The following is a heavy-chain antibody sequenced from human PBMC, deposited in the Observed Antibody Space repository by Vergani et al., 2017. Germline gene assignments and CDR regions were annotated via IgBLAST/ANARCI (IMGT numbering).Heavy chain of an antibody. V-gene: IGHV5-51*01. Sequence: EVQLVQSGAEVKKPGESLKISCKGSGYSFISYWIGWVRQMPGKGLEWMGIIYPGDSDTRYSPSFQGQVTISADKSISTAYLQWSSLKASDTAMYYCARLGGYYGSGSYRSPALDYWGQGTLVTVSS. CDR1: GYSFISYW. J-gene: IGHJ4*02. CDR2: IYPGDSDT. D-gene: IGHD3-10*01. CDR3: ARLGGYYGSGSYRSPALDY.